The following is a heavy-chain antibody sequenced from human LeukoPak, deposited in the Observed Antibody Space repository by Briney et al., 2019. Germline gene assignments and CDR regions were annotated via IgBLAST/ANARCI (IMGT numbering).Heavy chain of an antibody. CDR3: ARGGSLGY. Sequence: GGPLRLSCAASGFTFSSYEMNWVRQAPPKGLDWVSKISISGCAINYADSVKGRFTISRDNAKSTLYLQMNSLRVEDTAVYYCARGGSLGYWGQGTRVTVSS. CDR2: ISISGCAI. CDR1: GFTFSSYE. V-gene: IGHV3-48*03. D-gene: IGHD6-19*01. J-gene: IGHJ4*02.